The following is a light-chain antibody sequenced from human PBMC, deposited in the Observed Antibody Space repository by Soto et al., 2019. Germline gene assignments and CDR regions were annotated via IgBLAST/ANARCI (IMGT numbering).Light chain of an antibody. J-gene: IGKJ1*01. CDR2: GAS. Sequence: EIVLTQSPGTLSLSPGERATLSCRASQRVGNDLAWYQQKPGQAPRLLIYGASTRATAIPARFSGSGSGTDFTLSISRLEPEDFAVYYCQQYSSLWTFGQGTKVDIK. CDR1: QRVGND. V-gene: IGKV3-20*01. CDR3: QQYSSLWT.